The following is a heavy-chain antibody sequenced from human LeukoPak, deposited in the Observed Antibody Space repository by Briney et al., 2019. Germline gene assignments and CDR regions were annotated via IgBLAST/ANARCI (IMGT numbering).Heavy chain of an antibody. Sequence: PGGSLRLSCAASGFTFSSYAMTWVRQAPGQGLEWVSGITSGGGTYYADSVKGRFTISRGNSKNTLYVQMNSLRAEDTAVYYCAKSVGSGSYYNNDCWGQGTLVTVSS. CDR3: AKSVGSGSYYNNDC. J-gene: IGHJ4*02. CDR2: ITSGGGT. D-gene: IGHD3-10*01. CDR1: GFTFSSYA. V-gene: IGHV3-23*01.